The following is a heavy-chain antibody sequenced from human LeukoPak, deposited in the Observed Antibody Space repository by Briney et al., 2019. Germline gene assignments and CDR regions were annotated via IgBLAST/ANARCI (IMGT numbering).Heavy chain of an antibody. V-gene: IGHV1-2*02. CDR3: ARESIAAA. J-gene: IGHJ4*02. CDR1: GYTFTGYF. D-gene: IGHD6-13*01. Sequence: ASVKVSCKASGYTFTGYFIHWVRQAPGQGLEWMGWINPNSGDTNYAQKFQGRVTMTRDTSISTAYMELSRLRSDDTAVYYCARESIAAAWGQGTLVTVSS. CDR2: INPNSGDT.